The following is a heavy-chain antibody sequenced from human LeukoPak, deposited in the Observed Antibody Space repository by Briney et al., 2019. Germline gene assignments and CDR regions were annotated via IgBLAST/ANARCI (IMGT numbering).Heavy chain of an antibody. V-gene: IGHV4-39*01. Sequence: SETLSLTCAVYGGSFSSYYWGWIRQPPGKGLEWIGSIYYSGSTYYNPSLKSRVTISVDTSKNQFSLKLSSVTAADTAVYYCARSYSSGWEIDYWGQGTLVTVSS. CDR1: GGSFSSYY. D-gene: IGHD6-19*01. J-gene: IGHJ4*02. CDR3: ARSYSSGWEIDY. CDR2: IYYSGST.